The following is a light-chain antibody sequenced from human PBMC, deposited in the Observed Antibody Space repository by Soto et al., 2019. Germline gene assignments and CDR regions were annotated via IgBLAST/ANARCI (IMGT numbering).Light chain of an antibody. J-gene: IGKJ5*01. CDR2: AAS. V-gene: IGKV1-12*01. Sequence: DIQMTQSPSSASAYAGARVPVTCRASQGISSWLAWYQKKPGKAPKLLIYAASSLQSGVPSRFSGSGSGTDFTLTSSSLQPEDCAIYFGQQANSFPITFGQGTRLEIK. CDR1: QGISSW. CDR3: QQANSFPIT.